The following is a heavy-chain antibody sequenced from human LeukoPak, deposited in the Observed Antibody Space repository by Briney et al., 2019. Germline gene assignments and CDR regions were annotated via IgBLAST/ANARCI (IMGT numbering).Heavy chain of an antibody. CDR2: IYYSGST. D-gene: IGHD3-3*01. J-gene: IGHJ6*02. V-gene: IGHV4-59*01. CDR3: ARESSPADDFWSGYYYGMDV. CDR1: GGSISSYY. Sequence: SETLSLTCTVSGGSISSYYWSWIRQPPGKGLEWIGYIYYSGSTNYNPSLKSRVTISVDTSKNQFSLKLSSVTAVDTAVYYCARESSPADDFWSGYYYGMDVWGQGTTVTVSS.